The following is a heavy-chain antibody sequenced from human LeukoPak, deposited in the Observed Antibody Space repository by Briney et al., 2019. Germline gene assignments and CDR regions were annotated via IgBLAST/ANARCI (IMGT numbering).Heavy chain of an antibody. CDR3: ARQGAVDI. CDR2: IYSSGSA. CDR1: GDSISSYY. Sequence: SETLSLTCTVSGDSISSYYWSWIRQPPGTGLEWIGFIYSSGSANYSPSLRSRVTMSVDMSKNQFSLKLRSVTAADTAVYYCARQGAVDIWGQGTMVIVSS. J-gene: IGHJ3*02. V-gene: IGHV4-4*09.